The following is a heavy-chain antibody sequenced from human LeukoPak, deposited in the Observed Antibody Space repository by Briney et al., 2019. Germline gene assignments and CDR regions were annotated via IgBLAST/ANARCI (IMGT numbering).Heavy chain of an antibody. CDR3: ARVFDDYYDSSADPPLWFDP. Sequence: PSETLSLTCTVSGGSISSYFWSWIRQPPGMGLEWIGYVYYSGSPNYNPSLKNRVTISVDTSKNQFSLRLRSVTAADTAVYYCARVFDDYYDSSADPPLWFDPWGQGTLVTVSS. D-gene: IGHD3-22*01. J-gene: IGHJ5*02. CDR1: GGSISSYF. V-gene: IGHV4-59*01. CDR2: VYYSGSP.